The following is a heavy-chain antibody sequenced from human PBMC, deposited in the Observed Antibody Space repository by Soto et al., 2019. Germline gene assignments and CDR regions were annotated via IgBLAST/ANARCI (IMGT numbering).Heavy chain of an antibody. CDR2: ISYDGSNK. J-gene: IGHJ6*02. CDR1: GFTFSSYG. CDR3: AKEHGDYYYYYGMDV. Sequence: PGGSLRLSCAASGFTFSSYGMHWVRQAPGKGLEWVAVISYDGSNKYYADSVKGRFTISRDNSKNTLYLQMNSLRAEDTAVYYCAKEHGDYYYYYGMDVWGQGTTVTVS. V-gene: IGHV3-30*18. D-gene: IGHD4-17*01.